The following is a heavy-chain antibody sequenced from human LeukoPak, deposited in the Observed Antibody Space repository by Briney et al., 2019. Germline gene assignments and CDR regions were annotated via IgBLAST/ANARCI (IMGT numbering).Heavy chain of an antibody. CDR2: ISWNSGSI. D-gene: IGHD2-2*01. J-gene: IGHJ4*02. CDR3: AKDKSYHPHCSTSCYFDY. V-gene: IGHV3-9*01. CDR1: GFTFDDYA. Sequence: GGSLRLSCAASGFTFDDYAMHWVRQAPGKGLEWVSGISWNSGSIGYADSVKGRFTISRDNAKNSLYLQMNSLRAEDTALYYCAKDKSYHPHCSTSCYFDYWGQGTLVTVSS.